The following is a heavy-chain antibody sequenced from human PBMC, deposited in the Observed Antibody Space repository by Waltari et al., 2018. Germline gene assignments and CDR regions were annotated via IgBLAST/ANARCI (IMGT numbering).Heavy chain of an antibody. CDR2: ISAYNGNT. Sequence: QVQLVQSGAEVKKPGASVKVSCKASGYTFTSYGISWVRQAPGQGLEWMGWISAYNGNTNYAQKLQGRVTMTTDTSTSTAYMGLRSLRSDDTAVYYCARDRRRGSYRDDAFDIWGQGTMVTVSS. CDR1: GYTFTSYG. D-gene: IGHD3-16*02. J-gene: IGHJ3*02. V-gene: IGHV1-18*01. CDR3: ARDRRRGSYRDDAFDI.